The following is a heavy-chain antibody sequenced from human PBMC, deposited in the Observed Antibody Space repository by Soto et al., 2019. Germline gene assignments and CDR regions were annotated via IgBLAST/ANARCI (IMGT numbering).Heavy chain of an antibody. CDR2: ISAYNGNT. CDR1: GYTLTSYG. Sequence: GASVKVSCKASGYTLTSYGISWVRQAPGQGLEWMGWISAYNGNTNYAQKLQGRVTMTTDTSTSTAYMELRSLRSDDTAVYYCARAGKPYCSSTSCSPWFDPWGQGTLVTVSS. CDR3: ARAGKPYCSSTSCSPWFDP. V-gene: IGHV1-18*01. J-gene: IGHJ5*02. D-gene: IGHD2-2*01.